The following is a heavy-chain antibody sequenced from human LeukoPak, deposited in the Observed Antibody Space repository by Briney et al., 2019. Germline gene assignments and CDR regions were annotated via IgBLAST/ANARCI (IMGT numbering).Heavy chain of an antibody. CDR1: GYTFTTYG. CDR3: ARQGVYYASGSSIPPFDY. CDR2: ISVYNGNT. J-gene: IGHJ4*02. V-gene: IGHV1-18*01. Sequence: ASVKVSCKASGYTFTTYGISWVRQAPGQGLEWMGWISVYNGNTNYAQKLQDRVTMTTDTSTSTAYMELRSLRSDDTAMYYCARQGVYYASGSSIPPFDYWGLGTLVTVSS. D-gene: IGHD3-10*01.